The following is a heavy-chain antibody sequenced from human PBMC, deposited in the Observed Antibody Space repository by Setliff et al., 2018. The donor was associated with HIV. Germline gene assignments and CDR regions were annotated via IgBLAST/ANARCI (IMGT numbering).Heavy chain of an antibody. CDR1: GESLSGYY. CDR3: VRGGDSSSWYWGRWFDP. CDR2: INHNRAT. D-gene: IGHD6-13*01. V-gene: IGHV4-34*01. Sequence: SETLSLTCAVYGESLSGYYWSWIRQPPGKGLEWVGEINHNRATNYNPSLQSRLTVSVDTSKNQFSLKLSSVTAADTAMYYCVRGGDSSSWYWGRWFDPWGQGTLVTVSS. J-gene: IGHJ5*02.